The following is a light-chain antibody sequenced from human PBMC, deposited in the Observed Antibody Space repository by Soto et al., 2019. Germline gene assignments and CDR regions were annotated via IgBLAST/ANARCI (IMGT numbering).Light chain of an antibody. CDR1: SSDVGSYNL. V-gene: IGLV2-23*02. Sequence: QSALTQPASVSGSPGQSITISCTGTSSDVGSYNLVSWYQQHPGKAPQLMIYEVSKRPSGISNRFSGSKSGNTASLTISGLQAEDEADYYCCSDAGSSTLVFGGGTKLTVL. CDR2: EVS. J-gene: IGLJ2*01. CDR3: CSDAGSSTLV.